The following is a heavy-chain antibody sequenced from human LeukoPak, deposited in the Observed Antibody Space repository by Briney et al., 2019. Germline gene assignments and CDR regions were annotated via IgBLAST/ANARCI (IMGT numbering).Heavy chain of an antibody. Sequence: GGSLRLSCTASGFTFSSYAMSWVRQAPGKGLEWVSVISGSGGDTYYGDSVKGRFTISRDNSKNTLYLQMNSLRADDTAVYYCAKDGVATITFDYWGQGPLVTVSS. CDR2: ISGSGGDT. CDR3: AKDGVATITFDY. CDR1: GFTFSSYA. J-gene: IGHJ4*02. V-gene: IGHV3-23*01. D-gene: IGHD5-12*01.